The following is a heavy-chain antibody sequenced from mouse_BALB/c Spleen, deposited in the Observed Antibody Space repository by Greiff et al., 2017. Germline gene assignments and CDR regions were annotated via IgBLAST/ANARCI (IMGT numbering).Heavy chain of an antibody. J-gene: IGHJ4*01. CDR3: TRYGNYVWAMDY. CDR2: IYPGNSDT. CDR1: GYTFTSYW. Sequence: EVQLVESGTVLARPGASVKMSCKASGYTFTSYWMHWVKQRPGQGLEWIGAIYPGNSDTSYNQKFKGKAKLTAVTSTSTAYMELSSLTNEDSAVYYCTRYGNYVWAMDYWGQGTSVTVSS. V-gene: IGHV1-5*01. D-gene: IGHD2-1*01.